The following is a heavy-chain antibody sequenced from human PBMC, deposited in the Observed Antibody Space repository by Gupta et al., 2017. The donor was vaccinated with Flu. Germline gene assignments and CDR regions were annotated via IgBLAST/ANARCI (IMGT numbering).Heavy chain of an antibody. D-gene: IGHD1-26*01. Sequence: VLLVESGGGLAQHGGSLRLTCAASAFGVSSYEMNWVRLVPGKGLEWVSFINSRGVAYNTDSVRGRFTISRDNARNSVYLQMNSLRVEDSGLYYCVRGHWDSWGQGTLVTVSS. CDR3: VRGHWDS. CDR2: INSRGVA. J-gene: IGHJ4*02. V-gene: IGHV3-48*03. CDR1: AFGVSSYE.